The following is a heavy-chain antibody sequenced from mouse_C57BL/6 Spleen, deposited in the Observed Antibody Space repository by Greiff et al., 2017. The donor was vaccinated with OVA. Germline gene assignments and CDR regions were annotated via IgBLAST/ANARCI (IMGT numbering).Heavy chain of an antibody. CDR3: AREGTYDGYTWFAY. CDR1: GYAFSSYW. CDR2: IYPGDGDT. J-gene: IGHJ3*01. D-gene: IGHD2-3*01. Sequence: QVQLQQSGAELVKPGASVKISCKASGYAFSSYWMNWVKQRPGKGLEWIGQIYPGDGDTNYNGTFKGKATLTADKSSSTAYMQLSRLTSEDSAVYFCAREGTYDGYTWFAYWGQGTLVTVSA. V-gene: IGHV1-80*01.